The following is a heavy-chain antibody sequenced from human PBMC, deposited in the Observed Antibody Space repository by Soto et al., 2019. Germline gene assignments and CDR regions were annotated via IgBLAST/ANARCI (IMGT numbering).Heavy chain of an antibody. CDR3: ARVHGDSGSSDYYYYGMDV. J-gene: IGHJ6*02. Sequence: EQLVQSGAEVKKPGSSVKVSCKASGGTFSSYAISWVRQAPGQGLEWMGRLIPIFGTANYAQKFQGRVTITADESTSTAYMELSSLRSEDTAVYYCARVHGDSGSSDYYYYGMDVWGQGTTVTVSS. CDR2: LIPIFGTA. CDR1: GGTFSSYA. D-gene: IGHD3-10*01. V-gene: IGHV1-69*01.